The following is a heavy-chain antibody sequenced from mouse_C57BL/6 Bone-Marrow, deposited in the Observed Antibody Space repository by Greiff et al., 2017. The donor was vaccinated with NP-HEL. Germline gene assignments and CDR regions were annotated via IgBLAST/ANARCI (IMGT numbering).Heavy chain of an antibody. CDR1: GFTFSSYA. D-gene: IGHD2-1*01. J-gene: IGHJ3*01. CDR3: TREGGYGVNYAWFAY. V-gene: IGHV5-9-1*02. Sequence: EVQVVESGEGLVKPGGSLKLSCAASGFTFSSYAMPWVRQTPEKRLEWVAYISSGGDYIYYADTVKGRFTISRDNARNTLYLQMSSLKSEDTAMYYCTREGGYGVNYAWFAYWGQGTLVTVSA. CDR2: ISSGGDYI.